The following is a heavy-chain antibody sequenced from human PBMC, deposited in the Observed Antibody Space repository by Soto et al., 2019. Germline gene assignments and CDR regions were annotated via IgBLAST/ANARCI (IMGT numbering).Heavy chain of an antibody. Sequence: EVQLVQSGAEVKKPGESLKISCKGSGYTFTNYWIGWVRQMPGKGLEWMGIIYPGDSDTKYNPSFQGQVTISADKSITTTYPQWSSLKASDTAIYYCAASIFYYGMDVWGQGTTVTVSS. V-gene: IGHV5-51*01. CDR2: IYPGDSDT. J-gene: IGHJ6*02. CDR3: AASIFYYGMDV. CDR1: GYTFTNYW.